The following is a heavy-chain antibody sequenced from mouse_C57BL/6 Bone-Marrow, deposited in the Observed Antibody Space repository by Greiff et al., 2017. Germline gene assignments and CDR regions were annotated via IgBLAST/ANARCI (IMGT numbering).Heavy chain of an antibody. J-gene: IGHJ1*03. V-gene: IGHV14-4*01. CDR2: IDPENGDT. D-gene: IGHD2-10*02. Sequence: VQLQQSGAELVRPGASVKLSCTASGFNIKDDYMHWVKQRPEQGLEWIGWIDPENGDTEYASKFQGKATITADTSSNTAYLQLSSLTSEATAVYCCTASYGPYWYFDVWGTGTTVTVSS. CDR1: GFNIKDDY. CDR3: TASYGPYWYFDV.